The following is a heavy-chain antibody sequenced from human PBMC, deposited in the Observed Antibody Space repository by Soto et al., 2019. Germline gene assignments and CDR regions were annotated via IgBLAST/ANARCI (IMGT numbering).Heavy chain of an antibody. J-gene: IGHJ4*02. Sequence: GGCLRLSCTAFGFTFGDYATAWFRQAPGKGLEWLCLLRSKVSGGTTDYAASVRDRFVISRDDSKSIAYLQMNSLKAEDTAVYFCTRGHFSSSVVAPIWGQGTLVTVSS. V-gene: IGHV3-49*03. D-gene: IGHD6-6*01. CDR2: LRSKVSGGTT. CDR3: TRGHFSSSVVAPI. CDR1: GFTFGDYA.